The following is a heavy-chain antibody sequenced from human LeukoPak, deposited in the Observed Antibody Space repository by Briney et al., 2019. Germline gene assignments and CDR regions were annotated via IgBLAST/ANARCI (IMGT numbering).Heavy chain of an antibody. V-gene: IGHV3-23*01. CDR3: AKRSYSSSWYYYYGMDV. CDR1: GFTFSSYA. D-gene: IGHD6-13*01. Sequence: GGSLRLSCAASGFTFSSYAMSWVRQAPGKGLVWVSAISGGDGSTYYADSVKGRFTISRDNSKNTLYLQMNSLRAEDTALYYCAKRSYSSSWYYYYGMDVWGQGTTVTVSS. J-gene: IGHJ6*02. CDR2: ISGGDGST.